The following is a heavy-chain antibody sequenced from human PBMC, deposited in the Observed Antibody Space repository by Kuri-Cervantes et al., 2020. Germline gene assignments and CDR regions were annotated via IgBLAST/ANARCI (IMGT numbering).Heavy chain of an antibody. D-gene: IGHD4-17*01. J-gene: IGHJ4*02. V-gene: IGHV1-69*05. Sequence: SVKVSCKASGGTFSSYAISWVRQAPGQGLEWMGGIIPIFGTANYAQKFQGRVTMTTDTSTSTAYMELRSLRSDDTAVYYCARGKSTVTYIDYWGQGTLVTVSS. CDR3: ARGKSTVTYIDY. CDR2: IIPIFGTA. CDR1: GGTFSSYA.